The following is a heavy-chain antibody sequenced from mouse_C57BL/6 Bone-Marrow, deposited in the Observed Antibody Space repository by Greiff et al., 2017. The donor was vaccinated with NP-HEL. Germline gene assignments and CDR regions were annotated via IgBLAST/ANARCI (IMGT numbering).Heavy chain of an antibody. J-gene: IGHJ1*03. CDR1: GYTFTNYW. D-gene: IGHD1-1*01. CDR3: ARGRIYYYGSSSYWYFDV. V-gene: IGHV1-63*01. CDR2: IYPGGGYT. Sequence: VQLQQSGAELVRPGTSVKMSCKASGYTFTNYWIGWAKQRPGHGLEWIGDIYPGGGYTNYNEKFKGKATLTADKSFSTAYMQCSSLTSEDSAIYYCARGRIYYYGSSSYWYFDVWGKGTTVTVSS.